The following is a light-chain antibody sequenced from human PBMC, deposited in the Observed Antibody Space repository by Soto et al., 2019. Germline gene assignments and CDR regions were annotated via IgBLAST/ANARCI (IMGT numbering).Light chain of an antibody. Sequence: EIVLTQSPGTLSLSPGERATLSCRASQSVSSNYLAWYQQKPGQAPRLLIYGASGRATGIPDRFSSSGSGTDFTFTISRLEPEDFAVYYCQQYDSSPWTFGQGTKVEIK. V-gene: IGKV3-20*01. CDR1: QSVSSNY. CDR2: GAS. CDR3: QQYDSSPWT. J-gene: IGKJ1*01.